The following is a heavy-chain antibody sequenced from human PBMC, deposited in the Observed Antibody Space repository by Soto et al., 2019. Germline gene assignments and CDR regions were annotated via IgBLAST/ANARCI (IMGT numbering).Heavy chain of an antibody. CDR3: AKMNDFWSGSTTYYFDY. V-gene: IGHV3-23*01. Sequence: EVQLLESGGGFVRPGESLRLSCAASGFTFSSYALSWVRQAPGKGLEWVSGISGSGSRTYHADSVKGRFTIARDNSKNTIYLQMNSLRAEDTALYYCAKMNDFWSGSTTYYFDYWGQGTLVTVSS. D-gene: IGHD3-3*01. CDR1: GFTFSSYA. CDR2: ISGSGSRT. J-gene: IGHJ4*02.